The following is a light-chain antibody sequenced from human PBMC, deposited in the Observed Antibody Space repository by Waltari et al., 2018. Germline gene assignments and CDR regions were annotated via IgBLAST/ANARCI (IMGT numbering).Light chain of an antibody. CDR3: QHYVRLPVT. CDR2: GAS. CDR1: QRVSRA. J-gene: IGKJ1*01. Sequence: EIVLTQSPGTLSLSPGERVTLPCRASQRVSRALAWYQQKPGQAPRLLIYGASSRATGIPDRFSGSGSGTDFSLTISRLEPEDFAVYYCQHYVRLPVTFGQGTKVEIK. V-gene: IGKV3-20*01.